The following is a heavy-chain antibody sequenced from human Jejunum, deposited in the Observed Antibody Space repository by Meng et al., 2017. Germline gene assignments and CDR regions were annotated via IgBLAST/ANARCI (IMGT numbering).Heavy chain of an antibody. V-gene: IGHV3-23*01. D-gene: IGHD6-6*01. CDR1: GFIFSTYA. Sequence: GGSLRLSCAGSGFIFSTYAMTWVRQAPGKGLQWVSTISGNGGSIYYADSVKGRFTISRDNSKNTLYLEMSSLRGEDTALYYFATGQQLGKEWGQGTLITVSS. CDR2: ISGNGGSI. CDR3: ATGQQLGKE. J-gene: IGHJ4*02.